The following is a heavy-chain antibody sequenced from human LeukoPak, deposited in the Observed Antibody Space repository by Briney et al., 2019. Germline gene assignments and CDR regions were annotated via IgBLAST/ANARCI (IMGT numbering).Heavy chain of an antibody. CDR3: TRGSYGDYEVNRAGNWFDP. V-gene: IGHV3-73*01. D-gene: IGHD4-17*01. CDR2: IRSKANSYAT. Sequence: TGGSLRLSCAASGFTFSGSAMHWVRQASGKGLEWVGRIRSKANSYATAYAASVKGRFTISRDDSKNTAYLQMNSLKTEDTAVYYCTRGSYGDYEVNRAGNWFDPWGQGTLVTVSS. J-gene: IGHJ5*02. CDR1: GFTFSGSA.